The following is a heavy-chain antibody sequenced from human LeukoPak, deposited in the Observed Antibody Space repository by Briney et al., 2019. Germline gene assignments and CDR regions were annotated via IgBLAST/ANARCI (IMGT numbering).Heavy chain of an antibody. CDR2: IYPRDGST. V-gene: IGHV1-46*01. J-gene: IGHJ4*02. D-gene: IGHD3-22*01. CDR1: GYTFTSNY. CDR3: ARDCLVYYYDSSGYCNDY. Sequence: ASVKVSCKASGYTFTSNYIHWVRQAPGQGLEWMGMIYPRDGSTSYAQKFQGRVTVTRDTSTSTVHMELSGLRSEDTAVYYCARDCLVYYYDSSGYCNDYWGQGTLVTVSS.